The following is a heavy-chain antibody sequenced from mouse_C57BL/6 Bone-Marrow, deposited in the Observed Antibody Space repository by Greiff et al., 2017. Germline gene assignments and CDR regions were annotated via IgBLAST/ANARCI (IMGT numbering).Heavy chain of an antibody. D-gene: IGHD4-1*01. CDR1: GYTFTTYP. Sequence: QVQLQQSGAELVKPGASVKMSCKASGYTFTTYPIEWMKQNHGKSLEWIGNFHPYNDDTKYNEKFKGKATLTVEESSSTVYLELDLLTSDDAAIYYCTRLTGKGYFDVWGTGTTVTVSS. CDR2: FHPYNDDT. J-gene: IGHJ1*03. CDR3: TRLTGKGYFDV. V-gene: IGHV1-47*01.